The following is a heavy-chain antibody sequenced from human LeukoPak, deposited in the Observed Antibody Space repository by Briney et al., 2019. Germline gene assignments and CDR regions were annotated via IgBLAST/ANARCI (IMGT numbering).Heavy chain of an antibody. CDR1: GCALTTVS. J-gene: IGHJ4*02. Sequence: GESLKISCKVYGCALTTVSIGWVRQMPGKGLEWMGITYPGDSDTRYSPSFQGQVTISVDKSISTAHLQWSSLKASDTAMYYCARRSYMTATPIPDYWGQGTLVTVSS. V-gene: IGHV5-51*01. D-gene: IGHD2-21*02. CDR2: TYPGDSDT. CDR3: ARRSYMTATPIPDY.